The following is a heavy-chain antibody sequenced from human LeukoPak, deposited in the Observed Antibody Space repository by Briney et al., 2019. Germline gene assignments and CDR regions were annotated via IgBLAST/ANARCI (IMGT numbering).Heavy chain of an antibody. CDR1: NGSISSTNYY. V-gene: IGHV4-39*07. CDR2: INHSGST. CDR3: ARGEEQWLEWYFDL. J-gene: IGHJ2*01. D-gene: IGHD6-19*01. Sequence: ASETLSLTCTVTNGSISSTNYYWGWIRQPPGKGLEWIGEINHSGSTNYNPSLKSRVTISVDTSKNQFSLKLSSVTAADTAVYHCARGEEQWLEWYFDLWGRGTLVTVSS.